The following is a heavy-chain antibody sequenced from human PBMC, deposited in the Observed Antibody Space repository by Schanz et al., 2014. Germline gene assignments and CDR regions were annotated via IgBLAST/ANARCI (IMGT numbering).Heavy chain of an antibody. J-gene: IGHJ3*02. CDR1: GFIFSDYY. CDR3: ARKMKLGVYGGKGHDSLDI. Sequence: QVQLVASGGGLVKPGGSLRLSCAASGFIFSDYYMAWIRQAPGKGPEYGSYISSGDTTTYHSDSVKGRFTISRDSAENSLYLQVNTLRAEDTAVYYCARKMKLGVYGGKGHDSLDIWGRGTMVTVSS. CDR2: ISSGDTTT. D-gene: IGHD4-17*01. V-gene: IGHV3-11*04.